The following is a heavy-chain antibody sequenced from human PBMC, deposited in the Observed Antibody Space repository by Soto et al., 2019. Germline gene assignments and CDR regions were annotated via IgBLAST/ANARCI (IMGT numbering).Heavy chain of an antibody. CDR3: ARDQGTGSSSPTGYGMDV. D-gene: IGHD6-13*01. Sequence: ASVKVSCKASGYTFTGYYMHCVRQAPGQVLEWMGWINPNSGGTNYAQKFQGRVTMTRDTSISTAYMELSRLRSDDTAVYYCARDQGTGSSSPTGYGMDVWGQGTTVTVSS. V-gene: IGHV1-2*02. CDR1: GYTFTGYY. J-gene: IGHJ6*02. CDR2: INPNSGGT.